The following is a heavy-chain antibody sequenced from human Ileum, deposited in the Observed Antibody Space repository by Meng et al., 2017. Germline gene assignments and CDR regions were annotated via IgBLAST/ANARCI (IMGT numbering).Heavy chain of an antibody. V-gene: IGHV4-61*01. CDR3: ARDRYGAGKLDY. CDR2: IYYSGGT. D-gene: IGHD2-15*01. Sequence: SETLSLTCTVSGGSVNSGSYYWSWIRQPPGKGLEWIGYIYYSGGTKYNPSLKSRVTISVDTSKNQFSLRLSSVSAADTAVYFCARDRYGAGKLDYWGQGTLVTVSS. CDR1: GGSVNSGSYY. J-gene: IGHJ4*02.